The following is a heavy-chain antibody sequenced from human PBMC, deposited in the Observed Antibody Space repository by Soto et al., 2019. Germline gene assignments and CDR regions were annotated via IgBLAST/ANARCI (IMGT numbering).Heavy chain of an antibody. V-gene: IGHV5-51*01. Sequence: GESLKISCKGSRYSFSGYWIAWVRQTPGKGLEWLGIIYPSDSDTRYSPSFRGQVAISADKSLSTAYLQWSSLKASDTAMYYCARHSGAVAGNYYYGMDVWGQGTTVTVSS. CDR3: ARHSGAVAGNYYYGMDV. CDR1: RYSFSGYW. J-gene: IGHJ6*02. CDR2: IYPSDSDT. D-gene: IGHD6-19*01.